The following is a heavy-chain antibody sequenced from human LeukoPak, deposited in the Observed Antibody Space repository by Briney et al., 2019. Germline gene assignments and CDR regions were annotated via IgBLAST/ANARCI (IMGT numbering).Heavy chain of an antibody. CDR2: ISGSGGST. CDR3: AKTASPGIAVAGNDY. Sequence: GGSLRLPCAASGFTFSSYAMSWVRQAPGKGLEWVSAISGSGGSTYYADSVKGRFTIFRDNSKNTLYLQMNSLRAEDTAVYYCAKTASPGIAVAGNDYWGQGTLVTVSS. V-gene: IGHV3-23*01. J-gene: IGHJ4*02. CDR1: GFTFSSYA. D-gene: IGHD6-19*01.